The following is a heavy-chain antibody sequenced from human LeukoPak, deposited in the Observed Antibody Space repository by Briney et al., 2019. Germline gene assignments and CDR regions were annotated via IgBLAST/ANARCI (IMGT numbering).Heavy chain of an antibody. D-gene: IGHD3-9*01. J-gene: IGHJ5*02. Sequence: WASVKVSCKASGGTFSSYAISWVRQAPGQGLEWMGGIIPIFGTANYAQKFQGRVTITADESTSTAYMELSSLRSEDTAVYYCARDLGYYDILTGYRQTGFDPWGQGTLVTVSS. CDR3: ARDLGYYDILTGYRQTGFDP. CDR1: GGTFSSYA. CDR2: IIPIFGTA. V-gene: IGHV1-69*13.